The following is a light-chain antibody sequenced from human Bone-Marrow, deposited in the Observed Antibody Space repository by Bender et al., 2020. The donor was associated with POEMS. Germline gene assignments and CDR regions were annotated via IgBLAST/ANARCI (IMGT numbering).Light chain of an antibody. V-gene: IGLV2-23*01. CDR3: SSYEDSSTVV. CDR1: GSDVGSYKL. CDR2: EGS. J-gene: IGLJ2*01. Sequence: QSALTQPASVSGSPGQSITISCTGAGSDVGSYKLVSWYQQHPGKAPNLMIYEGSKRPSGVSDRFSGSKSGNTASLTISGLQAEDEADYYCSSYEDSSTVVFGGGTKLTVL.